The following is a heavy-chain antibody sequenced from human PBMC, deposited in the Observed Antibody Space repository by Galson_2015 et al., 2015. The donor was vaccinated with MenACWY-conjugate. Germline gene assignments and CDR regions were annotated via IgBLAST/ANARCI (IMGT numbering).Heavy chain of an antibody. V-gene: IGHV3-23*01. CDR3: AKDRQPDSGWNFDY. Sequence: SLRLSCAASGFTFSSYSMNWVRQAPGKGLEWVSAIYPNDVTTYYAESVKGRFTISRDNSKNTVYLQMNSLRAEDTAVYYCAKDRQPDSGWNFDYWGQGTLVTVSS. CDR1: GFTFSSYS. J-gene: IGHJ4*02. D-gene: IGHD6-19*01. CDR2: IYPNDVTT.